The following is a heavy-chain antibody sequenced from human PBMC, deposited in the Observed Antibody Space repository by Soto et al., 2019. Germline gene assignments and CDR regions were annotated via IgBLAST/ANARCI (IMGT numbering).Heavy chain of an antibody. J-gene: IGHJ6*02. V-gene: IGHV3-48*03. CDR1: GFTFSSYE. D-gene: IGHD2-2*01. CDR2: ISSSGSTI. Sequence: PGGSLGLSCAASGFTFSSYEMNWVRQAPGKGLEWVSYISSSGSTIYYADSVKGRFTISRDNAKNSLYLQMNSLRAEDTAVYYCARCIPAAIGARRPPTGMDVWGQGTTVTVSS. CDR3: ARCIPAAIGARRPPTGMDV.